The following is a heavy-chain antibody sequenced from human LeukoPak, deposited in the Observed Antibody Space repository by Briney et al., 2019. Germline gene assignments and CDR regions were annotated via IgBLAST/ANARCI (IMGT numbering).Heavy chain of an antibody. Sequence: QTGGSLRLSCAASGFTFSSYGMSWVRQAPGKGLEWVSAISGSGGSTYYADSVKGRFTISRDNSKNTLYLQMNSLRAEDTAVYYCAKDPCYPVSSWSSCGMDVWGKGTTVTISS. CDR3: AKDPCYPVSSWSSCGMDV. V-gene: IGHV3-23*01. CDR1: GFTFSSYG. D-gene: IGHD2-2*01. J-gene: IGHJ6*04. CDR2: ISGSGGST.